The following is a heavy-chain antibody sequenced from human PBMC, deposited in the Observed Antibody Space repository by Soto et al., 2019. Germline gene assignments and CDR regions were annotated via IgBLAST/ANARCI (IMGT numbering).Heavy chain of an antibody. Sequence: PGGSLRLSCAASGFTFSSYAMSWVRQAPGKGLEWVSAISGSGGSTYYADSVKGRFTISRDNSKNTLYLQMNSLRAEDTAVYYCAKVRGHSGWYGLDYWGQGTLVTVSS. CDR2: ISGSGGST. J-gene: IGHJ4*02. V-gene: IGHV3-23*01. CDR1: GFTFSSYA. CDR3: AKVRGHSGWYGLDY. D-gene: IGHD6-19*01.